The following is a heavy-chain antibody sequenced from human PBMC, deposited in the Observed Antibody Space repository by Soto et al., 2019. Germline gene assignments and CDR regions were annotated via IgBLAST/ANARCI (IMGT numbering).Heavy chain of an antibody. CDR2: IGTAGDT. J-gene: IGHJ6*02. D-gene: IGHD2-15*01. CDR1: GFTFSSYD. Sequence: GGSLRLSCAASGFTFSSYDMHWVRQATGKGLEWVSAIGTAGDTYYPGSVKGRFTISRENAKNSLYLQMNSLRAEDTAVYYCARGRRCSGGSCYSYYYYGMDVWGQGTTVTVSS. CDR3: ARGRRCSGGSCYSYYYYGMDV. V-gene: IGHV3-13*01.